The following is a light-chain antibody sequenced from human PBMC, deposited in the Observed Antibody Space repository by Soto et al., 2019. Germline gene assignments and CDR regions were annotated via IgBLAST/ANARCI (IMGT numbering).Light chain of an antibody. CDR1: QSLNNN. V-gene: IGKV3-15*01. CDR3: QQYIEWPLT. Sequence: EIVMTQSPATLSVSPGEKATLSCRASQSLNNNLAWYQQKPGQGPRLLIYFASTRATGIPARFSGSGSGTEFSLTISSLQSEDFANYYCQQYIEWPLTFGGGTKVETK. CDR2: FAS. J-gene: IGKJ4*01.